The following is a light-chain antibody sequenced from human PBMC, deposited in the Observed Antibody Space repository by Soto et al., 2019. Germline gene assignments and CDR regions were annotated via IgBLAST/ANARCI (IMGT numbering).Light chain of an antibody. CDR2: GAS. CDR1: QSVSSS. CDR3: QQYNSWPPFT. V-gene: IGKV3-15*01. J-gene: IGKJ3*01. Sequence: EIVMTQSPATLSVSPGERATLSCRASQSVSSSLAWYQQKPGQAPRLLIYGASTRATDIPARFSGSGSGTEFTLTISSLQSEDFAVYYCQQYNSWPPFTFGPGTKVDI.